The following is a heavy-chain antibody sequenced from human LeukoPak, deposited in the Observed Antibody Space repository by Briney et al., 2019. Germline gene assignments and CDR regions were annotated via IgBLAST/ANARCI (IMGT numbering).Heavy chain of an antibody. J-gene: IGHJ3*02. CDR3: ARDVDYGDYLFPSAFDI. CDR2: ISSSSSTI. D-gene: IGHD4-17*01. CDR1: GFTFSSYS. V-gene: IGHV3-48*01. Sequence: PGGSLRLSCAASGFTFSSYSMNWVRQAPGKGLEWVSYISSSSSTIYYADSVKGRFTISRDNAKNSLYLQMNSLRAEDTAVYYCARDVDYGDYLFPSAFDIWGQGTVVTVSS.